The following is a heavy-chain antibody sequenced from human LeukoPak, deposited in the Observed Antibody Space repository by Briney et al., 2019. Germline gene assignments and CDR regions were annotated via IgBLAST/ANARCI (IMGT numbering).Heavy chain of an antibody. D-gene: IGHD2-2*01. Sequence: GGSLRLSCTASGFTFSSYWMNWVHQAPGKGLVWVSRIASDGSSTTYADSVKGRFSISRDNAKNTLYLQMNSLRVEDTAVYYCAREARHDIVVVPAAMSEWFDPWGQGTLVTVSS. CDR3: AREARHDIVVVPAAMSEWFDP. V-gene: IGHV3-74*01. J-gene: IGHJ5*02. CDR1: GFTFSSYW. CDR2: IASDGSST.